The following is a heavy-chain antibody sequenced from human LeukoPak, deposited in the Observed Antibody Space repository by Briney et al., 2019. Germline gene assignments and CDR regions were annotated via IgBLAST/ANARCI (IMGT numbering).Heavy chain of an antibody. Sequence: GGSLRLSCAASGFMFSSSWMAWVRQAPGKGLEWVSYISSSSSTIYYADSVKGRFTISRDNAKNSLYLQMNSLRAEDTAVYYCARDWGSGSYADWGQGTLVTVSS. CDR3: ARDWGSGSYAD. V-gene: IGHV3-48*01. J-gene: IGHJ4*02. D-gene: IGHD1-26*01. CDR1: GFMFSSSW. CDR2: ISSSSSTI.